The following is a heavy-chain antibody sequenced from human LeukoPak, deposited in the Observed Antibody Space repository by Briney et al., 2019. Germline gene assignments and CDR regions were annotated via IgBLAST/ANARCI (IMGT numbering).Heavy chain of an antibody. Sequence: PSETLSLTCTVSGGSISSSSYYWGWIRQPPGKGLEWIGNIYYSGSTYYSPSLKSRVTISVDTSKNQFSLKLSSVTAADTAVYYCAKGYYYMDVWGKGTTVTISS. J-gene: IGHJ6*03. CDR2: IYYSGST. CDR1: GGSISSSSYY. CDR3: AKGYYYMDV. V-gene: IGHV4-39*01.